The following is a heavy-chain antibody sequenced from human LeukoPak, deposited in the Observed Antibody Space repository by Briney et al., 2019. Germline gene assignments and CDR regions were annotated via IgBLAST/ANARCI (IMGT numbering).Heavy chain of an antibody. CDR2: ISSSSSTI. D-gene: IGHD3-10*01. Sequence: PGGSLRLSCAASGFTFSSYWMSWVRQVPGKGLEWVSYISSSSSTIYYADSVKGRFTISRDNAKNSLYLQMNSLRAEDTAVYYCARDWLSMVRGVNDYWGQGTLVTVSS. CDR3: ARDWLSMVRGVNDY. V-gene: IGHV3-48*01. CDR1: GFTFSSYW. J-gene: IGHJ4*02.